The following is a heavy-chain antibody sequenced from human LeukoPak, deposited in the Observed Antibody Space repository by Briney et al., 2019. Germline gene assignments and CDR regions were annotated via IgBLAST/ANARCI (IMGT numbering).Heavy chain of an antibody. V-gene: IGHV3-23*01. CDR1: GFTFSSYA. CDR3: GEKAGRGGTY. CDR2: IVGRGGIT. D-gene: IGHD1-1*01. J-gene: IGHJ4*02. Sequence: GGSLRLSCAASGFTFSSYAMSWVRQAPGKGLEWVSTIVGRGGITYYADSVKGRFTISRDNSKNTLYLQLNSLRAEDTAVYYWGEKAGRGGTYWGQETLVTVS.